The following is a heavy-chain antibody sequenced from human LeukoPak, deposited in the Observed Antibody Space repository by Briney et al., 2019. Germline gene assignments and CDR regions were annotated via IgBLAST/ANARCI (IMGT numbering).Heavy chain of an antibody. CDR1: GFTFRSHW. CDR3: ARVYYDSSGYYSDAFDI. CDR2: IDGDESAT. Sequence: GGSLRLSCAASGFTFRSHWMHWVRQAPGKGLIWVSRIDGDESATYYGDSVKGRFTISRDNAKNTLYLQMNSLRVEDTAVYYCARVYYDSSGYYSDAFDIWGQGTMVTVSS. D-gene: IGHD3-22*01. J-gene: IGHJ3*02. V-gene: IGHV3-74*01.